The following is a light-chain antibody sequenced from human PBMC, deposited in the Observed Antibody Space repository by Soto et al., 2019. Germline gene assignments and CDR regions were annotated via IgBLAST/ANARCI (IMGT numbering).Light chain of an antibody. CDR1: QSVTSY. J-gene: IGKJ4*01. V-gene: IGKV3-11*01. CDR2: DAS. CDR3: QQRSNWPLT. Sequence: EIVLTQSPGTLSLSPGERATLSFRASQSVTSYLAWYQQKPGQAPRLLIYDASNRATGIPARFSGSGSGTDFTLTISSLEPEDFALYYCQQRSNWPLTFGGGTKVDIK.